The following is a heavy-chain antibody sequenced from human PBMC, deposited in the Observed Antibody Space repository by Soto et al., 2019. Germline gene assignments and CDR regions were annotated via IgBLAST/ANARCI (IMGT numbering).Heavy chain of an antibody. CDR3: ARALGYTYRHLPLAY. J-gene: IGHJ4*02. V-gene: IGHV4-34*01. Sequence: SETLSLTCAVYGGSFSGYYWSWIRQPPGKGLEWIGEINHSGSTNYNPSLKSRVTISVDTSKNQFSLNLSSVTAADTALYYCARALGYTYRHLPLAYSAQGTLVTVSS. D-gene: IGHD1-1*01. CDR1: GGSFSGYY. CDR2: INHSGST.